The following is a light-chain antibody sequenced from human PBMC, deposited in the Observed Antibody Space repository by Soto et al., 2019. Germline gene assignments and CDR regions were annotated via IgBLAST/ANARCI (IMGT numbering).Light chain of an antibody. V-gene: IGLV3-1*01. CDR1: KLGDKY. CDR2: QDS. CDR3: QAWDSSTSHYV. J-gene: IGLJ1*01. Sequence: SYELTQPPSVSVSPGQTASITCSGDKLGDKYACWYQQKRGQSPVLVIYQDSKRPSGSPERFSGSNSGNTATLTISGTQAMDEADYYCQAWDSSTSHYVFGTGTKLTVL.